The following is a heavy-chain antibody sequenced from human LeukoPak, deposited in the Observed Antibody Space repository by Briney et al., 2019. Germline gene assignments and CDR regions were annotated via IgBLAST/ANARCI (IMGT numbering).Heavy chain of an antibody. D-gene: IGHD1-14*01. CDR2: IYTSGST. J-gene: IGHJ4*02. CDR1: GGSISSYY. Sequence: SETLSLTCTVSGGSISSYYWSWIRQPAGKGLEWIGRIYTSGSTNYNPSLKSRVTMSVDTSKNQFSLKLSSVTAADTAVYYCARDRRHRRSGVGDLAYYFDYWGQGTLVTVSS. CDR3: ARDRRHRRSGVGDLAYYFDY. V-gene: IGHV4-4*07.